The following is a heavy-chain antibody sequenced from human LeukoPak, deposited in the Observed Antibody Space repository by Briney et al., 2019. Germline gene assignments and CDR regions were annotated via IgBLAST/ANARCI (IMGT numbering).Heavy chain of an antibody. D-gene: IGHD1-1*01. CDR3: AREGTAGTNLNWFDP. J-gene: IGHJ5*02. V-gene: IGHV4-59*01. Sequence: SETLSLTCTASGGSISSYYWSWIRQPPPKGLEWIGYISYSGSTNFNPSLKSRVTISVATSKNQFSLKLSSVTAADTAVYYCAREGTAGTNLNWFDPWGQGTLVTVSS. CDR2: ISYSGST. CDR1: GGSISSYY.